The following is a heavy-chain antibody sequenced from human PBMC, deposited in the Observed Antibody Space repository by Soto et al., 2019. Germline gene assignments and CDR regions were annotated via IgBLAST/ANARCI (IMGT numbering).Heavy chain of an antibody. V-gene: IGHV1-69*13. CDR1: GGTFSSYA. CDR3: ARSNDFWSGYYMVGGYFEY. CDR2: IIPIFGTA. D-gene: IGHD3-3*01. Sequence: SVKVSCKASGGTFSSYAISWVRQAPGQGLEWMGGIIPIFGTANYAQKFQGRVTITADESTSTAYMELSSLRSEDTAVYYCARSNDFWSGYYMVGGYFEYWGQGTLVSVSS. J-gene: IGHJ4*02.